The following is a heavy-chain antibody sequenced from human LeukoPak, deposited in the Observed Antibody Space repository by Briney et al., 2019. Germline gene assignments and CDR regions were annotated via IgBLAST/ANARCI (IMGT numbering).Heavy chain of an antibody. CDR2: IYYSGST. CDR1: GGSISSYY. D-gene: IGHD1-1*01. CDR3: ARGGNYYYYYGMDV. Sequence: SETLSLTCTVSGGSISSYYWGWIRQPPGKGLEWIGYIYYSGSTNYNPSLKSRVTISVDTSKNQFSLKLSSVTAADTAVYYCARGGNYYYYYGMDVWGQGTTVTVSS. V-gene: IGHV4-59*08. J-gene: IGHJ6*02.